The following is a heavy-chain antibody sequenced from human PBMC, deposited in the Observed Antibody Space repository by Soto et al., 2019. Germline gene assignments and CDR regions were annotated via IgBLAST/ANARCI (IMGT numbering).Heavy chain of an antibody. CDR2: ISSSSSYI. Sequence: GGSLRLSCAASGFTFSSYSMNWVRQAPGKGLEWVSSISSSSSYIYYADSVKGRFTISRDNAKNSLYLQMNSLRAEDTAVYYCAREDPSDAFDIWGQGKMVTVSS. V-gene: IGHV3-21*01. CDR3: AREDPSDAFDI. J-gene: IGHJ3*02. CDR1: GFTFSSYS.